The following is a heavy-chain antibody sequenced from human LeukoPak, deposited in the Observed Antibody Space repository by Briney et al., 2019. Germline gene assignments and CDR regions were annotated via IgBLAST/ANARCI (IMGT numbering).Heavy chain of an antibody. D-gene: IGHD5-18*01. CDR2: INPSGGST. Sequence: ASVKVSCKASGYTFTSYYMHWVRQAPGQGLEWMGIINPSGGSTSYAQKFQGRVTMTRDTSTSTVYMELSSLRSEDTAVYYCARDTYSYGYGGAFDIWGQGTMVTVSS. CDR1: GYTFTSYY. J-gene: IGHJ3*02. V-gene: IGHV1-46*01. CDR3: ARDTYSYGYGGAFDI.